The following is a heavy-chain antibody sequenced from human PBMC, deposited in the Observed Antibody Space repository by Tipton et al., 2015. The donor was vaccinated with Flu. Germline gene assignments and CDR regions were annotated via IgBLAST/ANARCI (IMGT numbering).Heavy chain of an antibody. CDR3: ARQMGGSGWVGWFDP. J-gene: IGHJ5*02. Sequence: QLVQSGAEVKKPGESLKISCKGSGYSFTSYWIAWVRQMPGKGLEWMGIIYPGDSDTRYSPSFQGQVTFSADKSINTAYVQWSSLKASDTAMYYCARQMGGSGWVGWFDPWGQGTLVTVSS. D-gene: IGHD6-19*01. CDR2: IYPGDSDT. CDR1: GYSFTSYW. V-gene: IGHV5-51*01.